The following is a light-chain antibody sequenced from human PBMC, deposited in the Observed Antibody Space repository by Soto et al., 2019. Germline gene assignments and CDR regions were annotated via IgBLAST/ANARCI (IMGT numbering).Light chain of an antibody. CDR3: QQYNNWPALT. J-gene: IGKJ4*01. Sequence: EIVMTQSPVTLSVSPGERATLSCRASQSVRSNLAWYQQKPGQAPRLLIYGASTRATGIPARFSGSGSGTEFSLIISSLQSEDIAVYYCQQYNNWPALTFGGGTKVEIK. CDR1: QSVRSN. CDR2: GAS. V-gene: IGKV3-15*01.